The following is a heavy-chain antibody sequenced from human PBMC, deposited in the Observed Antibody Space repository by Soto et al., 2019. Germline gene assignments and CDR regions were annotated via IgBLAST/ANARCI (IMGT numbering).Heavy chain of an antibody. V-gene: IGHV1-3*01. CDR3: ARVRASFGVVITAFDY. J-gene: IGHJ4*02. D-gene: IGHD3-3*01. CDR1: GCSITRYT. CDR2: INPDNGNT. Sequence: PVNRSCKASGCSITRYTINWVRKDNGQRLEWMGWINPDNGNTKSSQKFKDRVTMTTDTSTSTAYMELRSLRSDDTAVYYCARVRASFGVVITAFDYWGQRTLVTVSS.